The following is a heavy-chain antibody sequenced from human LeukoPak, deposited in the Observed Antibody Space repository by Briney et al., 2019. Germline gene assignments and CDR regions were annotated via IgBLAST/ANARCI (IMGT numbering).Heavy chain of an antibody. CDR2: INAGNGNT. CDR1: GYTFTSYV. J-gene: IGHJ4*02. CDR3: ALIAARPNFDY. D-gene: IGHD6-6*01. Sequence: GASVKVSCKASGYTFTSYVMHLVRQAPGQRLEWMGWINAGNGNTKYSQKFQGRVTITRDTSASTAYMELSSLRSEDTAVYYCALIAARPNFDYWGQGTLVTVSS. V-gene: IGHV1-3*01.